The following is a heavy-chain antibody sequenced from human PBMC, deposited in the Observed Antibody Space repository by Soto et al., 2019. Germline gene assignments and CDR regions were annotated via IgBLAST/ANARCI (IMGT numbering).Heavy chain of an antibody. D-gene: IGHD6-19*01. CDR3: GGGGLVPVEHDAFDI. Sequence: SETLSLTCTVSGGSISSYYWSWIRQPPGKGLEWIGYIYYSGSTNYNPSLKSRVTISVDTSKNQFSLKLSSVTAADTAVYYFGGGGLVPVEHDAFDIWGQGTMVTVSS. V-gene: IGHV4-59*01. CDR1: GGSISSYY. CDR2: IYYSGST. J-gene: IGHJ3*02.